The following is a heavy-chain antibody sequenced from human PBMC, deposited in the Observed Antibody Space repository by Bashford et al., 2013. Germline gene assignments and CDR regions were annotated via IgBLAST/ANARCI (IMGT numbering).Heavy chain of an antibody. Sequence: WVRQAPGQGLEWMGWIIHNSGGTDYAQRFQGRVTVTWDTSISTAFMEVRGLKSDDTAVYYCARGGGSTSLDYWGQGTLVTVSS. CDR2: IIHNSGGT. CDR3: ARGGGSTSLDY. D-gene: IGHD3-16*01. V-gene: IGHV1-2*02. J-gene: IGHJ4*02.